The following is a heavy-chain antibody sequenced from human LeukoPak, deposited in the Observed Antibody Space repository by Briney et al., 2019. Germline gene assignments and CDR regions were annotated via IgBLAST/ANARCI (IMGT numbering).Heavy chain of an antibody. CDR1: GGSISSNSYY. V-gene: IGHV4-39*01. J-gene: IGHJ5*02. Sequence: PSETLSLTCTVSGGSISSNSYYWGWIRQPPGKGLEWIGSIYYSGSTYYKSSLKSRVTISVDTSKNQFSLKLSSVTAADTAVYYCARNRYYYGSGSYGVPNWFDPWGQGTLVTVSS. CDR3: ARNRYYYGSGSYGVPNWFDP. D-gene: IGHD3-10*01. CDR2: IYYSGST.